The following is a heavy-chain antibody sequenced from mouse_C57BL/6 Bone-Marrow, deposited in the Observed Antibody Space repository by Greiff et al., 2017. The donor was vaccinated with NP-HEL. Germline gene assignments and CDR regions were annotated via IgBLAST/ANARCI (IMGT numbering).Heavy chain of an antibody. CDR1: GFTFSDYG. CDR3: AGRGAY. V-gene: IGHV5-17*01. CDR2: ISSGSSTI. J-gene: IGHJ3*01. Sequence: EVKVEESGGGLVKPGGSLKLSCAASGFTFSDYGMHWVRQAPEKGLEWVAYISSGSSTIYYADTVKGRFTISRDNAKNTLFLQMTSLRSEDTAMYYCAGRGAYWGQGTLVTVSA.